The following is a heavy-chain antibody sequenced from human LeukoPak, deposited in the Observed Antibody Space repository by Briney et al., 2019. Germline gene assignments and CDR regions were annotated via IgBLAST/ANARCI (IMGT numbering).Heavy chain of an antibody. Sequence: GGSLRLSCSASGFTFSAYALSWVRQAPGKGLEGVSAIGGSDGHIYYADSVKGRFTISRDNSKNTLYLQMNGLRAEDTAVYYCAKHFYDGTGSLFDYWGQGTQVTVSS. CDR3: AKHFYDGTGSLFDY. CDR1: GFTFSAYA. V-gene: IGHV3-23*01. D-gene: IGHD3-22*01. CDR2: IGGSDGHI. J-gene: IGHJ4*02.